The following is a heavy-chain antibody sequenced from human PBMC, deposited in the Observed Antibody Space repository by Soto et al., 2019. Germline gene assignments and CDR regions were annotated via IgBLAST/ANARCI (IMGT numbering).Heavy chain of an antibody. CDR3: ASTYYNASSGPFDY. Sequence: SETLSLTSTVSGGSSSSYYWSWIRQHPGKGLEWIGYIYYSGSTYYNPSLKSRVTISVDTSKNQFSLKLSSVTAADTAVYYCASTYYNASSGPFDYWGQGTLVTVSS. D-gene: IGHD3-22*01. V-gene: IGHV4-59*12. J-gene: IGHJ4*02. CDR2: IYYSGST. CDR1: GGSSSSYY.